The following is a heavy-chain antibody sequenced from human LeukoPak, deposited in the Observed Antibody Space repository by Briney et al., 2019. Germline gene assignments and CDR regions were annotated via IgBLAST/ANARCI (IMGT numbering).Heavy chain of an antibody. Sequence: TPSETLSLTCTVSGSSISGYYWSWIRQPPGKGLEWIAYIYYSGSATYNPSLKSRVTISVDTSKNQFSLKLSSVTVADTAVYYCARVPYGSGENWFDPWGQGALVTVSS. CDR2: IYYSGSA. CDR1: GSSISGYY. CDR3: ARVPYGSGENWFDP. D-gene: IGHD3-10*01. V-gene: IGHV4-59*01. J-gene: IGHJ5*02.